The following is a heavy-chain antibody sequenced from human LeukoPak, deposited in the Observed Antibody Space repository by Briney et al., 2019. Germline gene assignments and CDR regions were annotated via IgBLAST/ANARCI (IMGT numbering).Heavy chain of an antibody. J-gene: IGHJ6*04. V-gene: IGHV3-23*01. CDR3: AELGITMIGGV. Sequence: SGGSLRLSCGGSGFTFSSYGMSWVRQAPGKGLEWVSAISGSGGSTYYADSVRGRFTISRDNAKNTLYLQMNSLRAEDTAVYYCAELGITMIGGVWGKGTTVTISS. CDR2: ISGSGGST. CDR1: GFTFSSYG. D-gene: IGHD3-10*02.